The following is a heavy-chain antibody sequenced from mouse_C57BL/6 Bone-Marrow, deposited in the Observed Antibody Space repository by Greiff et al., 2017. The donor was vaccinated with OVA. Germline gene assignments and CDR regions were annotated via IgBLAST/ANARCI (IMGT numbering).Heavy chain of an antibody. CDR2: IYPGNSDT. J-gene: IGHJ4*01. D-gene: IGHD2-4*01. Sequence: EVQLQQSGTVLARPGASVKMSCKTSGYTFTSYWMHWVKQRPGQGLEWIGAIYPGNSDTSYNQKFKGKAKLTAVTSASTAYMELSSLTNEDSAVYYCTIIYYDYGGGAMDYWGQGTSVTVSS. CDR3: TIIYYDYGGGAMDY. CDR1: GYTFTSYW. V-gene: IGHV1-5*01.